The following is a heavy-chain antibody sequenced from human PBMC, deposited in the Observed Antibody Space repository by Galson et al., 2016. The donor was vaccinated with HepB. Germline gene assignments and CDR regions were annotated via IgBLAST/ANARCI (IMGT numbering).Heavy chain of an antibody. V-gene: IGHV3-21*01. Sequence: SLRLSCAVSGITFRSYTMHWVRQAPGKGLEWVSSISGGSSYIYYADSVKGRFTISRDNAKNSLYLQMNSLRAEDTAVYSCASRHRGWYYFDYWGQGTLVTVSS. CDR2: ISGGSSYI. CDR1: GITFRSYT. D-gene: IGHD6-19*01. CDR3: ASRHRGWYYFDY. J-gene: IGHJ4*02.